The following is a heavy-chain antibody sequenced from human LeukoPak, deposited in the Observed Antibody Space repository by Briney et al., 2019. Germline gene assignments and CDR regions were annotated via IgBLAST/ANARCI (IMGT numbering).Heavy chain of an antibody. CDR1: GFTFGDYA. CDR3: TRDPRHDSSSWYAPPDY. CDR2: IRSKAYGGTT. V-gene: IGHV3-49*03. D-gene: IGHD6-13*01. J-gene: IGHJ4*02. Sequence: HPGGSLRLSCTASGFTFGDYAMSWFRQAPGKGLEWVGFIRSKAYGGTTEYAASVKGRFTISRDDSKSIAYLQMNSLKTEDTAVYYCTRDPRHDSSSWYAPPDYWGQGTLVTVSS.